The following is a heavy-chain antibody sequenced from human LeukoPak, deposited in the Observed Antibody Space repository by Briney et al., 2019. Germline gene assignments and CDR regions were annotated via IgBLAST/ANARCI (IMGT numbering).Heavy chain of an antibody. CDR3: AREGTYCSRTSCYDSFLDY. J-gene: IGHJ4*02. Sequence: SETLSFTCSVSGDSIRGYYWSWIRQPAGKGLEWIGRIYTSGSTNYNPSLKTRVTLSVDTSKSQFSLRLSSVTAADTAVYYCAREGTYCSRTSCYDSFLDYWGQGTLVTVSS. D-gene: IGHD2-2*01. V-gene: IGHV4-4*07. CDR1: GDSIRGYY. CDR2: IYTSGST.